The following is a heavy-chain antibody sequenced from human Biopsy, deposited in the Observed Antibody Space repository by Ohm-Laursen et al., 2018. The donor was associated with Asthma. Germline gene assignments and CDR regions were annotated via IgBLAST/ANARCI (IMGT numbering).Heavy chain of an antibody. V-gene: IGHV4-31*03. Sequence: TLSLTCRVSGYSISNGGYYWTWVRQRPGKGLEWIGNIYHGGNTKYNPSLKSRLSFSVDTSKNQFSLKLSSVTAADTAIYFCARDYYDFWNRSVYTYFGMDVWGRGTTVVVSS. D-gene: IGHD3-3*01. J-gene: IGHJ6*02. CDR2: IYHGGNT. CDR1: GYSISNGGYY. CDR3: ARDYYDFWNRSVYTYFGMDV.